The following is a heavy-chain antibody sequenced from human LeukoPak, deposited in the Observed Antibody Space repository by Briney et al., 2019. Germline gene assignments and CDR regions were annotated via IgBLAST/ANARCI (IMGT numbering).Heavy chain of an antibody. J-gene: IGHJ3*02. Sequence: PGGSLRLSCAASGFTFSKYWMSWVRQAPGKGLEWVANIKPDGSNKYYVDSVKGRFIISRDNAKNSLYLQMNSLRAEDTAVYYCARDRSEYYYDSSGTFDIWGQGTMVTVSS. CDR3: ARDRSEYYYDSSGTFDI. V-gene: IGHV3-7*01. CDR1: GFTFSKYW. D-gene: IGHD3-22*01. CDR2: IKPDGSNK.